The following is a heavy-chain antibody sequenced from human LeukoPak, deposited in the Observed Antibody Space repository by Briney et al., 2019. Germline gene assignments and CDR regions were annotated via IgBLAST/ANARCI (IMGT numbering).Heavy chain of an antibody. D-gene: IGHD3-10*01. Sequence: PGGSLRLSCAASGFTFSSSSTNWVRQAPGKGLEWVSYISSSGSTIYYADSVKGRFTISRDNAKNSLYLQMNSLRAEDTAVYYCATVAGYGENYWGQGTLVTVSS. J-gene: IGHJ4*02. CDR3: ATVAGYGENY. V-gene: IGHV3-48*04. CDR2: ISSSGSTI. CDR1: GFTFSSSS.